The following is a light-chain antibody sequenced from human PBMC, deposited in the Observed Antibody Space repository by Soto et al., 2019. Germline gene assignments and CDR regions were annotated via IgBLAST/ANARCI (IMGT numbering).Light chain of an antibody. CDR1: QSVSSSL. CDR2: GAS. CDR3: QQYRSSPIT. V-gene: IGKV3-20*01. Sequence: IVLTQSPGTLSLSPGEGATLSCRASQSVSSSLLAWYQQKPGQAPRLLIYGASNRATGIPDRFSGSGSGTDFTLTISRVDPEDFAVYYCQQYRSSPITFGQGTRLEIK. J-gene: IGKJ5*01.